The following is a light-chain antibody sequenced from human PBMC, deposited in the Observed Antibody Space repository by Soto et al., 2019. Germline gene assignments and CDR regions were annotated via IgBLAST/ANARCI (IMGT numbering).Light chain of an antibody. CDR3: CSYAGSSSYV. J-gene: IGLJ1*01. CDR2: TVT. Sequence: QSVLTQPRSGSGSPGQSVTISCTGTSSDIGGYNYASWYQQHPGKAPKLMIYTVTKRPSGVPDRFSGSKSDNTASLTISGLQADDEADYYCCSYAGSSSYVFGTGTKVTV. CDR1: SSDIGGYNY. V-gene: IGLV2-11*01.